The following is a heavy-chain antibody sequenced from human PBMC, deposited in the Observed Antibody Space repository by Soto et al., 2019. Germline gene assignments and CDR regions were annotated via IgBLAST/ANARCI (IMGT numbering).Heavy chain of an antibody. Sequence: QVQLVQSGAEVKKPGSSVKVSCKASGGTFSSYAISWVRQAPGQGLEWMGGIIPIFGTAKYAQKFQGRVPMTADESTSTAYMELSSLRSEDTAVYYCAIKYGSGGPGGNDDYYYGMDVWGQGTTVTVSS. CDR1: GGTFSSYA. J-gene: IGHJ6*02. CDR2: IIPIFGTA. D-gene: IGHD3-10*01. CDR3: AIKYGSGGPGGNDDYYYGMDV. V-gene: IGHV1-69*01.